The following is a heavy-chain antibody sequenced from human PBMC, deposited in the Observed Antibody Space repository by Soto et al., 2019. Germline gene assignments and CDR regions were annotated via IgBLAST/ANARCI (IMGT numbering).Heavy chain of an antibody. Sequence: SETLSLTCTVSGGSISSYYWSWIRQPPGKGLEWIGYIYYSGSTNYNPSLKSRVTISVDTSKNQFSLKLSSVTAADTAVYYCARAVAVAGIDYWGQGTLVTVSS. CDR3: ARAVAVAGIDY. CDR1: GGSISSYY. CDR2: IYYSGST. V-gene: IGHV4-59*01. D-gene: IGHD6-19*01. J-gene: IGHJ4*02.